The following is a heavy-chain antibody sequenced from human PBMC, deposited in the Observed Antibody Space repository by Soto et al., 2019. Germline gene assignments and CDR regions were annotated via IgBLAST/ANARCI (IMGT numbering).Heavy chain of an antibody. CDR2: IYYSGST. D-gene: IGHD4-17*01. Sequence: LSLTCSVCGDSVSSGGYYWSWIRQHPGKGLEWIGYIYYSGSTYYNPSLKSRVTISVDTSKNQFSLKLSSVTAADTAVYYCARSFRTAYFDYWGQGTLVTVSS. J-gene: IGHJ4*02. V-gene: IGHV4-31*03. CDR3: ARSFRTAYFDY. CDR1: GDSVSSGGYY.